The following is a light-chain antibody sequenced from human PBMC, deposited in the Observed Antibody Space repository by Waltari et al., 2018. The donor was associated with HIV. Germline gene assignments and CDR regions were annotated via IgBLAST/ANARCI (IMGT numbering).Light chain of an antibody. V-gene: IGLV1-40*01. Sequence: QSVPTQPPSVSGAPGQRVTISCTGSSSNIGAGYDVHWYQQLPGTAPKLLIDGNSNRPSGVPDLFSGSKSGTSASLAITVLQAEDEADYYCQSYDSSLSGSYVFGTGTKVTVL. CDR3: QSYDSSLSGSYV. J-gene: IGLJ1*01. CDR2: GNS. CDR1: SSNIGAGYD.